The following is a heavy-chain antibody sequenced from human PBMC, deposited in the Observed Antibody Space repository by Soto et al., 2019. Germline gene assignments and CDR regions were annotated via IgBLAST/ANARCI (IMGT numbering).Heavy chain of an antibody. CDR2: ISYSGST. CDR3: ARLLGNGNYLGIFDAFDI. J-gene: IGHJ3*02. V-gene: IGHV4-31*03. CDR1: GGSITTVGNY. D-gene: IGHD1-26*01. Sequence: QVQLQESGPGLVQPSQTLSLACTVSGGSITTVGNYWSWIRQFPGKGLEWIGHISYSGSTNSNPSLRSRLSMSVDTSQNQFSLELSSVTAADTAVYYCARLLGNGNYLGIFDAFDIWGQGTVVTVSS.